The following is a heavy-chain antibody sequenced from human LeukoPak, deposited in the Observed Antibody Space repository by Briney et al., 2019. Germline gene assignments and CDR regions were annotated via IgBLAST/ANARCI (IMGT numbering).Heavy chain of an antibody. D-gene: IGHD1-1*01. Sequence: EASVKVSCKVSGYTLTELSMHWVRQAPGKGLEWMGGFDPEDGETIYAQKFQGRVTMTEDTSTDTAYMELSSLRSEDTAVYYCATKPQYNWNDTHYYHGMDVWGKGTTVTVSS. CDR3: ATKPQYNWNDTHYYHGMDV. J-gene: IGHJ6*04. CDR1: GYTLTELS. V-gene: IGHV1-24*01. CDR2: FDPEDGET.